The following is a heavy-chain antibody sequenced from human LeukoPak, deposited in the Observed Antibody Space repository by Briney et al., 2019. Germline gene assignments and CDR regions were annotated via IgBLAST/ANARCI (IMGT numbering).Heavy chain of an antibody. J-gene: IGHJ4*02. CDR2: FDPEDGET. V-gene: IGHV1-24*01. CDR3: ATASPILDY. D-gene: IGHD5/OR15-5a*01. Sequence: ASVKVSCKVSGYTLTELSMHWVRQAPGKGLEWMGGFDPEDGETIYAQKFQGRVTMTKDTSTDTAYMELSSLRSEDTAVYYCATASPILDYWGQGTLVTVSS. CDR1: GYTLTELS.